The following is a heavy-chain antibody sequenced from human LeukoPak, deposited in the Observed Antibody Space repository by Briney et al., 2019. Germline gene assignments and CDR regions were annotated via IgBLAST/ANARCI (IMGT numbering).Heavy chain of an antibody. V-gene: IGHV3-48*03. CDR2: ISSSGSTI. J-gene: IGHJ4*02. Sequence: GGSLRLSCAASGFTFSSYEMNWVRQAPGKGLEWVSYISSSGSTIYYADSVKGRFTISRDNAKNSLYLQMNSLRAEDTAVYYCAREKRGSGPPYFDYWGQGTLVTVSS. D-gene: IGHD2-15*01. CDR3: AREKRGSGPPYFDY. CDR1: GFTFSSYE.